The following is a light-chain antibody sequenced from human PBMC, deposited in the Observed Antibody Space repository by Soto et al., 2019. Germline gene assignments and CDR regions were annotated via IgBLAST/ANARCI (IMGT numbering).Light chain of an antibody. V-gene: IGKV1-6*01. J-gene: IGKJ4*01. CDR3: LQDYNYPLT. CDR1: QGIKND. Sequence: AIQMTQSPSSLSASIGDRVTITCRASQGIKNDLGWYQQKPGKAPKLLIYAASSLQSGVPSRFSGSGSGTDFTLTISSLQPEDFATYYCLQDYNYPLTVGGGTKVDIK. CDR2: AAS.